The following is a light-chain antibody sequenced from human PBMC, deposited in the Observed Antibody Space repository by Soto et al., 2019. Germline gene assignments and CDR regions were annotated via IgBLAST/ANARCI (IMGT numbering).Light chain of an antibody. V-gene: IGKV1-5*03. Sequence: DIHMTHSPSTLSASVGERVTITCRASQSIIRWLAWYQQKPGTAPKLLIYKASTLQSGVPSRFSGSGSGTEFTLTLSSLQPDDSATYYCQQYNDNWTFGQGTKVDIK. CDR3: QQYNDNWT. CDR1: QSIIRW. J-gene: IGKJ1*01. CDR2: KAS.